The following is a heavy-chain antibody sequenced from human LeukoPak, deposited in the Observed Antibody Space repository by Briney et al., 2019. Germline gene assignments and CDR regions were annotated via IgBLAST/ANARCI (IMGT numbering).Heavy chain of an antibody. CDR1: VGSISSSSYD. V-gene: IGHV4-39*07. Sequence: SETLSLTCSVSVGSISSSSYDWGWIRQPPGKGLEWIGNSCYSGSTYYNPALKSRVTISVDTSKNQFSLKLSSVTAADTAVYYCARGRAEDVWGKGTTVTVSS. J-gene: IGHJ6*04. CDR3: ARGRAEDV. CDR2: SCYSGST.